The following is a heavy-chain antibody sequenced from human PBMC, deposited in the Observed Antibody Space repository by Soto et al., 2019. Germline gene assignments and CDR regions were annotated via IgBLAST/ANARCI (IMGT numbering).Heavy chain of an antibody. D-gene: IGHD3-16*02. CDR2: IYYSGST. CDR1: GGSISSSSYY. Sequence: SETLSLTCTVSGGSISSSSYYWGWIRQPPGKRLEWIGSIYYSGSTYYNPSLKSRVTISVDTSKNQFSLKLSSVTAADTAVYYCARQGSFWFDPWGQGTLVTVSS. V-gene: IGHV4-39*01. CDR3: ARQGSFWFDP. J-gene: IGHJ5*02.